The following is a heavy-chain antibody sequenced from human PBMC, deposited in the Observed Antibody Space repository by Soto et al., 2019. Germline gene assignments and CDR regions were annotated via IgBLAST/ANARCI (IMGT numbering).Heavy chain of an antibody. V-gene: IGHV3-48*02. Sequence: PGGSLRLSCAASGYPSSSYSMNWVRKAPGKGLEWVSYISSSSSTIYYADSVKGRFTISRDNAKNSLYLQMNSLRDEDTAVYYCARDSFYGDYVPPGFDYWGQGNLVTVSS. CDR3: ARDSFYGDYVPPGFDY. D-gene: IGHD4-17*01. CDR2: ISSSSSTI. J-gene: IGHJ4*02. CDR1: GYPSSSYS.